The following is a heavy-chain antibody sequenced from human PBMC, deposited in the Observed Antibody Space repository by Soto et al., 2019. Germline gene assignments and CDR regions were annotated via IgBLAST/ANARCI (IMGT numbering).Heavy chain of an antibody. Sequence: PGGSLRLSCAASGFTISSYGMHWVRQAPGKELEWVADICYDGSNNYYADSVKGRFTSDRDNSKNTLYLQMNSLRAEDTAVSYCARGYNDVLAYYYYYGMDVWGQGTTVTVSS. J-gene: IGHJ6*02. V-gene: IGHV3-33*01. D-gene: IGHD3-9*01. CDR1: GFTISSYG. CDR2: ICYDGSNN. CDR3: ARGYNDVLAYYYYYGMDV.